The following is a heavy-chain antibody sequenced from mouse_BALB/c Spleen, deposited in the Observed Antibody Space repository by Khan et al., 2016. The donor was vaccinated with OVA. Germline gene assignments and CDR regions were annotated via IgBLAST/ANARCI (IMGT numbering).Heavy chain of an antibody. D-gene: IGHD2-4*01. CDR3: AREIDYDYAYYYAMDY. CDR1: GFSLTGYG. J-gene: IGHJ4*01. Sequence: QVQLKQSGPGLVAPSQSLSITCTVSGFSLTGYGVNWVRQPPGKGLEWLGMIWGDGSTDYNSAPKSRLSISKDNSKSQVFLKMNSMHTDDTARYYCAREIDYDYAYYYAMDYWGQGTSVTVSS. CDR2: IWGDGST. V-gene: IGHV2-6-7*01.